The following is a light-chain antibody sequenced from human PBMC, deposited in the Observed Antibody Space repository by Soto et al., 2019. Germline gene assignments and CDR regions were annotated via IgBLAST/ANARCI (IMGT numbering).Light chain of an antibody. Sequence: EIVMTQSPATLSVSPGERATLSCRASQSVSSNLVWYQQKPGQAPRLLIYGASSRATGIPARFSGSGSGTEFTLTISSLQSEDFAFYYCQQYNNWPPTYTFGQGTKLEIK. CDR3: QQYNNWPPTYT. CDR1: QSVSSN. J-gene: IGKJ2*01. V-gene: IGKV3D-15*01. CDR2: GAS.